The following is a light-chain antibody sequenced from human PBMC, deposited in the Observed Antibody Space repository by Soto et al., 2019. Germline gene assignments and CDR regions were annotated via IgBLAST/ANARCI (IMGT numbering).Light chain of an antibody. CDR1: SNDVGDYDY. CDR3: CSYAGGYTFV. J-gene: IGLJ7*01. V-gene: IGLV2-11*01. CDR2: DVN. Sequence: QSALTQPRSVSGSPGQSVTISCTGTSNDVGDYDYVSWYQQCPGKAPKLIIYDVNKRPSGVPDRFSGSKSGNTASLTISALQAEDEADYYCCSYAGGYTFVFGTGTQLTVL.